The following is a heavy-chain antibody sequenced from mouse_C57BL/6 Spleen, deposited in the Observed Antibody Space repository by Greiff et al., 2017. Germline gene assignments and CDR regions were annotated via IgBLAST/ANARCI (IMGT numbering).Heavy chain of an antibody. CDR2: INPSSGYT. J-gene: IGHJ3*01. D-gene: IGHD1-1*01. V-gene: IGHV1-4*01. Sequence: QVQLQQSGAELARPGASVKMSCKASGYTFTSYSMHWVKQRPGQGLEWIGYINPSSGYTKYNQKFKDKATLTADKSSSTAYMQLSSLTSEDYAVYYCGRQGYYYGSSYGYAYWGQGTLVTVSA. CDR1: GYTFTSYS. CDR3: GRQGYYYGSSYGYAY.